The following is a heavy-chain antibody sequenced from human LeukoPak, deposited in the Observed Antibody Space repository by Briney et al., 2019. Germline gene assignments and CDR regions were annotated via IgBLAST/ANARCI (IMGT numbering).Heavy chain of an antibody. J-gene: IGHJ4*02. CDR2: ISYDGSNK. CDR1: GFTFSTYV. D-gene: IGHD3-3*01. V-gene: IGHV3-30*04. CDR3: ARDGPGITIFGFFDY. Sequence: GGSLRLSCAVSGFTFSTYVMHWVRQAPGKGLEWVAVISYDGSNKYYADSMKGRFTISRDNSKDTLYLQMNSLRAEDTAVYYCARDGPGITIFGFFDYWGQGTLVTVSS.